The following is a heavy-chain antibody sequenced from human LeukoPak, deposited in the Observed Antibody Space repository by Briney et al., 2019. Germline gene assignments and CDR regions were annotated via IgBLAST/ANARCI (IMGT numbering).Heavy chain of an antibody. V-gene: IGHV3-23*01. Sequence: VGSVRLSCAASGFPFSSCAMSWVRQAPGKGLECVSTISGGGGSIYYADSVKGRFTISRDDSKNTLYLQMNSLRADDTALYYCASRPAAALGPLDFWGQGTLVTVSS. CDR1: GFPFSSCA. D-gene: IGHD2-2*01. CDR3: ASRPAAALGPLDF. J-gene: IGHJ4*02. CDR2: ISGGGGSI.